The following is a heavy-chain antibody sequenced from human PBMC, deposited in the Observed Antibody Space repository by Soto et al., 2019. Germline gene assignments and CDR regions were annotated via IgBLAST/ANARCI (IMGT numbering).Heavy chain of an antibody. J-gene: IGHJ3*02. D-gene: IGHD4-17*01. CDR1: GGSISSGGYY. CDR3: ARRDYGDYYAFDI. V-gene: IGHV4-31*03. Sequence: QVQLQESGPGLVKPSQTLSLTCTVSGGSISSGGYYWSWIRQHPGKGLEWIGYIYYSGSTYYNPSLKSRVTISVDTSKNQFSLKLSSVTAADTAVHHCARRDYGDYYAFDIWGQGTMVTVSS. CDR2: IYYSGST.